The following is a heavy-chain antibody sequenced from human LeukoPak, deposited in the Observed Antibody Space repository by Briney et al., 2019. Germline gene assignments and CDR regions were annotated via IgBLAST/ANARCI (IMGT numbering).Heavy chain of an antibody. CDR1: GGSISSSGYY. CDR3: AGGLWQLFRYYYFDL. V-gene: IGHV4-39*07. CDR2: VDYTGIT. J-gene: IGHJ2*01. D-gene: IGHD2-21*01. Sequence: SETLSLTCTVSGGSISSSGYYWGWIRQPPGKGLEWIGSVDYTGITSHSPSLKSRVTISVDTSKNQFSLKLSSATAADTAVYYCAGGLWQLFRYYYFDLWGRGTLVTVSS.